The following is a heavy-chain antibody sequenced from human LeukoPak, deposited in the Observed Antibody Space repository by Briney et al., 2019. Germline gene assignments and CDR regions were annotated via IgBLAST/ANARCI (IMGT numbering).Heavy chain of an antibody. CDR1: GGSFSGYY. CDR3: ARGIGVVVPAASTTLDV. V-gene: IGHV4-34*01. CDR2: INHSGST. J-gene: IGHJ6*04. Sequence: SETLSLTCAVYGGSFSGYYWSWLRQPPGKGLEWIGEINHSGSTNYNPSLKSRVTISVDTSKNQFSLKLSSVTAADTAVYYCARGIGVVVPAASTTLDVWGKGTTVTVSS. D-gene: IGHD2-2*01.